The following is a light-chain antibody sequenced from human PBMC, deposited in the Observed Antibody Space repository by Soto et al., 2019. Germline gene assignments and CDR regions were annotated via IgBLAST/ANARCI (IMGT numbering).Light chain of an antibody. CDR2: SNN. V-gene: IGLV1-44*01. CDR3: AAWDDSLNGNYV. Sequence: QSVLTQPPSASGSPGQRVTISCSGSSANIGSNTVNWYQQLPGKAPKLLIYSNNQRPSGVPDRFSGSKSGTSASLAISGLQSEDEADYYCAAWDDSLNGNYVFGTGTKLTVL. CDR1: SANIGSNT. J-gene: IGLJ1*01.